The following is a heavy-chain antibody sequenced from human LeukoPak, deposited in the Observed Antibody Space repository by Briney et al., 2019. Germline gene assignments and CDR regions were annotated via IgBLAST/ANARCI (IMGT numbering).Heavy chain of an antibody. J-gene: IGHJ4*02. Sequence: PSVKVSCKASGYTFTGYYMHWVRQAPGQGLEWMGWINPNSGGTNYAQKFQGRVTMTRDTSISTAYMELSRLRSDDTAVYYCARVNSGSYVFDYWGQGTLVTVSS. CDR3: ARVNSGSYVFDY. CDR2: INPNSGGT. D-gene: IGHD1-26*01. CDR1: GYTFTGYY. V-gene: IGHV1-2*02.